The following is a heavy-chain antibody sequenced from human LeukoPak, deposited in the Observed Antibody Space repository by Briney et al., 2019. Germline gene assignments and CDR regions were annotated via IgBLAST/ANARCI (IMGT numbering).Heavy chain of an antibody. CDR1: GDSISSSSYY. D-gene: IGHD3-22*01. CDR2: IYYSGST. CDR3: ARALIDSSVRVKEYYFDY. J-gene: IGHJ4*02. Sequence: SETLSLTCTVSGDSISSSSYYWSWIRQPPGKGLEWIGYIYYSGSTNYNPSLKSRVTISVDTSKNQFSLKLSSVTAADTAVYYCARALIDSSVRVKEYYFDYWGQGTLVTVSS. V-gene: IGHV4-61*01.